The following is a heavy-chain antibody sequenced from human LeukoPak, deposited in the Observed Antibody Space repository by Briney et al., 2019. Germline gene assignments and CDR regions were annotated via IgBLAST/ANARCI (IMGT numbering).Heavy chain of an antibody. CDR1: GFTFSSYS. CDR3: ARAGDYDFWSGEDAFDI. Sequence: GGSLRLSCAASGFTFSSYSMSWVRQAPGKGLEWVSYITSSSTTIYNTESVKGRFTISRDSAKNSLYLQMNSLRAEGTAVYYCARAGDYDFWSGEDAFDIWGQGTMVTVSS. J-gene: IGHJ3*02. D-gene: IGHD3-3*01. V-gene: IGHV3-48*04. CDR2: ITSSSTTI.